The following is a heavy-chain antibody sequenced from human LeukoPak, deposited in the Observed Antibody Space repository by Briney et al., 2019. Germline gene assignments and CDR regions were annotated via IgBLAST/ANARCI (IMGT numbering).Heavy chain of an antibody. V-gene: IGHV3-20*04. CDR3: ARNGDYYYGMDV. CDR1: GFIFDDYG. CDR2: INWNGGST. J-gene: IGHJ6*02. Sequence: GGSLRLSCAASGFIFDDYGMSWVRQAPGKGLEWVSGINWNGGSTGYADSVKGRFTISRDNAKNSLYVQMNSLRAEDTAVYYCARNGDYYYGMDVWGQGTTVTVSS. D-gene: IGHD2-8*01.